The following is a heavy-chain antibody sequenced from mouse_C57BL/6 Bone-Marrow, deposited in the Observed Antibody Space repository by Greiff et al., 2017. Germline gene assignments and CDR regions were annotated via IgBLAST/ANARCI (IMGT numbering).Heavy chain of an antibody. Sequence: EVKLVESGGGLVKPGGSLKLSCAASGFTFSSYAMSWVRQTPEKRLEWVATISDGGSYTYYPDNVKGRITISRDNAKNHLYLQLSHLTSEDTAMYFCARDRFRAALASFDYWCQGTTLTVSS. V-gene: IGHV5-4*01. CDR2: ISDGGSYT. J-gene: IGHJ2*01. CDR1: GFTFSSYA. CDR3: ARDRFRAALASFDY. D-gene: IGHD3-1*01.